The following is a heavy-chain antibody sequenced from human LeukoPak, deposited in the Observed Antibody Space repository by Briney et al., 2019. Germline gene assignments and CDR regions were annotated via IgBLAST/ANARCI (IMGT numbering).Heavy chain of an antibody. D-gene: IGHD3-22*01. CDR1: GFTFSSYN. J-gene: IGHJ4*02. CDR3: ARDPKNTYYYDSSGFDY. CDR2: ISSSSSYI. V-gene: IGHV3-21*01. Sequence: GGSLRLSCAASGFTFSSYNMNLVRQAPGKGLELVSSISSSSSYIYYADSVKGRFTISRDNAKNSLYLQMNSLRAEDTATYYCARDPKNTYYYDSSGFDYWAQGTLVTVSS.